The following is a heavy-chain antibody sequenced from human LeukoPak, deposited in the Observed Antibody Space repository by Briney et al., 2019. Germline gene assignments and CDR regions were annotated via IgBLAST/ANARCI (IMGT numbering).Heavy chain of an antibody. CDR2: ISSSGSTV. CDR1: GDTFSSHE. J-gene: IGHJ4*02. CDR3: ARVPGSSGWNYYFDY. Sequence: GGSLRLSCAASGDTFSSHEMNWVRQAPGKGLEWVSYISSSGSTVHYADSVKGRFTISRDNTKNSLYLQMNSLRAEDTAVYYCARVPGSSGWNYYFDYWGQGTLVTVSS. D-gene: IGHD6-19*01. V-gene: IGHV3-48*03.